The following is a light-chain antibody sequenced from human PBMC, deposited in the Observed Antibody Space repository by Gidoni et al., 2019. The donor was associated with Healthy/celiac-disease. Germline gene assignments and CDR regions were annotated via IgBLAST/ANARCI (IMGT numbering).Light chain of an antibody. J-gene: IGLJ2*01. CDR1: SPNIGAGYD. Sequence: QSVLTQLPAVSAAPGQRVTISCTGSSPNIGAGYDVHWYQQLPGTAPKLLIYGNSNRPSGVPDRFSGSKSGTSASLAITGLQAEDEADYYCQSYDSSLSGVVFGGGTKLTVL. CDR2: GNS. CDR3: QSYDSSLSGVV. V-gene: IGLV1-40*01.